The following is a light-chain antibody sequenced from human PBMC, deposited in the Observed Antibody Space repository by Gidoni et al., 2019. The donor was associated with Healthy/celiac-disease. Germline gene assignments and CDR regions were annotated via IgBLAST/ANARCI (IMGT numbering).Light chain of an antibody. CDR3: QQSYSTPRT. J-gene: IGKJ3*01. Sequence: DIQITQSPSSLSACVGNRVTITCRASQIISSYLNLYQQKPGKATQLLIYAASSLQSGVPSMFSGSGSRTDFTLTISSLQPEDFATYYRQQSYSTPRTFGHGTKVDIK. CDR2: AAS. CDR1: QIISSY. V-gene: IGKV1-39*01.